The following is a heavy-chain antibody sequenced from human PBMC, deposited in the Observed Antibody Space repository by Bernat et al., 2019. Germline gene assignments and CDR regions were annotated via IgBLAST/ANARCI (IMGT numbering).Heavy chain of an antibody. CDR3: ARDWGSYRAYNWNWFDP. Sequence: EVQLVESGGGLVQPGGSLRLSCAASGFTFSSYSMNWVRQAPGKGLEWVSYISSSSRTIKYADSVKGRFTISRDNAKNSLYLQMNSLRDEDTAVYYCARDWGSYRAYNWNWFDPWGQGTLVTVSS. D-gene: IGHD1-1*01. CDR1: GFTFSSYS. CDR2: ISSSSRTI. V-gene: IGHV3-48*02. J-gene: IGHJ5*02.